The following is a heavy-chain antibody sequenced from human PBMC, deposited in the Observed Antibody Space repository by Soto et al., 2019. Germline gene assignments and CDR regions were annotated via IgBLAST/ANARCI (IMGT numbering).Heavy chain of an antibody. CDR3: ASGSYSKTNY. Sequence: ASVQVSCKASGSTFTSYYIHLERQAPGQGLEWMGIINPSGGSSSYAQKFQGRVTMTRDTSTSTVYMELSSLRSEDTAVYYCASGSYSKTNYWGQGTLVTVSS. D-gene: IGHD1-26*01. J-gene: IGHJ4*02. CDR1: GSTFTSYY. V-gene: IGHV1-46*03. CDR2: INPSGGSS.